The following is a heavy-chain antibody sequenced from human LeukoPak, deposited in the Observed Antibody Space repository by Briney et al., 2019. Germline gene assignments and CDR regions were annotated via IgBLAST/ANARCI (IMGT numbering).Heavy chain of an antibody. Sequence: SETLSLTCTVSGGSISSYYWSWIRQPPGKGLEWIGYIYYSGSTNYNPSLKSRVTISVDTSKNQFSLKLSSVTAADTAVYYCARDRGRGFTDYWGQGTLVTVSS. V-gene: IGHV4-59*01. CDR2: IYYSGST. CDR3: ARDRGRGFTDY. D-gene: IGHD5-12*01. J-gene: IGHJ4*02. CDR1: GGSISSYY.